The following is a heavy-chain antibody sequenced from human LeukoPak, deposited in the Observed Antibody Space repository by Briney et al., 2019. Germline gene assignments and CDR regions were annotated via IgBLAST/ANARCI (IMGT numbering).Heavy chain of an antibody. CDR1: GFTFSSYA. D-gene: IGHD3-3*01. V-gene: IGHV3-30-3*01. Sequence: GGSLRLSCAASGFTFSSYAMHWVRQAPGKGLEWVAVISYDGSNKYYADSVKGRFTISRDNSKNTLYLQMNSLRAEDTAVYYCAREGSYYDFWSGYFADRPYNWFDPWGQGTPVTVSS. CDR3: AREGSYYDFWSGYFADRPYNWFDP. CDR2: ISYDGSNK. J-gene: IGHJ5*02.